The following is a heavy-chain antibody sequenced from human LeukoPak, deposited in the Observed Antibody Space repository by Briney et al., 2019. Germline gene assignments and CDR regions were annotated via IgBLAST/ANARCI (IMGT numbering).Heavy chain of an antibody. Sequence: SETLSLTCTVSGGSISSYYWSWIRQPPGKGLEWIGYIYYSGSTNYNPSLKSRVTISVDTSKNQFSLKLSSVTAADTAVYYCASSLGVYGGNPWDYWGQGTLVTVSS. CDR2: IYYSGST. CDR3: ASSLGVYGGNPWDY. D-gene: IGHD4-23*01. V-gene: IGHV4-59*01. CDR1: GGSISSYY. J-gene: IGHJ4*02.